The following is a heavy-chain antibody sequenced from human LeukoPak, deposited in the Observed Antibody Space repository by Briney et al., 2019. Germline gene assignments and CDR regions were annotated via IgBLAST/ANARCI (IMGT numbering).Heavy chain of an antibody. CDR2: IYASGTT. CDR3: AREMKGHNDFSTGHYHSSHHGMDL. V-gene: IGHV4-4*07. J-gene: IGHJ6*02. CDR1: GGSINSYY. Sequence: PSETLCLTCTGSGGSINSYYWSWIRQPAGKGLEWIGRIYASGTTKYNPSLKSRGDMSGDTSMSHFSLRLRPATAADTAVYFCAREMKGHNDFSTGHYHSSHHGMDLWGQGPTVTVSS. D-gene: IGHD3/OR15-3a*01.